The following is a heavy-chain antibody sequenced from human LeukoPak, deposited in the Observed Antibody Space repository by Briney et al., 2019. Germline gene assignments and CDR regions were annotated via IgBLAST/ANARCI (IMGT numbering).Heavy chain of an antibody. J-gene: IGHJ6*04. CDR3: ARGNTLFCPLGYCSGGSSRGMDV. D-gene: IGHD2-15*01. CDR2: TYDSGSS. Sequence: SETLSLTCAVSGGSMRNYYWSWIRQPPGKGLEWIGYTYDSGSSSYNPSLRSRVSISIDTSKNQFSLNLSSVTAADTAVYYCARGNTLFCPLGYCSGGSSRGMDVWGKGTTVTISS. CDR1: GGSMRNYY. V-gene: IGHV4-59*03.